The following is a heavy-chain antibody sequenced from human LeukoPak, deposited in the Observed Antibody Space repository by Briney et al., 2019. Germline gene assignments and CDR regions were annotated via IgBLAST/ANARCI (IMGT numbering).Heavy chain of an antibody. CDR3: AKDKGWGYSAYDYYGMDV. D-gene: IGHD1-26*01. Sequence: GGSLRLSCAASGFTFSSYSMNSVRQAPGKGLEWVSYISSSSSTIYYADSVKGRFTISRDNAKNSLYLQMNSLRAEDTAVYYCAKDKGWGYSAYDYYGMDVWGQGTTVTVSS. CDR2: ISSSSSTI. V-gene: IGHV3-48*01. J-gene: IGHJ6*02. CDR1: GFTFSSYS.